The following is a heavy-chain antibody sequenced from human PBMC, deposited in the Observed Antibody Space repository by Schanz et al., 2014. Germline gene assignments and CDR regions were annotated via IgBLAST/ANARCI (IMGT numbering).Heavy chain of an antibody. J-gene: IGHJ1*01. Sequence: QVRLQQWGAGLLKPSGTLSLTCAVYGGSFIGYDWSWIRQFPGQDLEWIGDINHYGRTNYNPSLMGRVSISIDASQTQFPLKMPSVTAADTAIYYCAIPRGSYAPNWSEARYFQHWGQGSLVTVSS. CDR1: GGSFIGYD. D-gene: IGHD1-1*01. CDR2: INHYGRT. V-gene: IGHV4-34*01. CDR3: AIPRGSYAPNWSEARYFQH.